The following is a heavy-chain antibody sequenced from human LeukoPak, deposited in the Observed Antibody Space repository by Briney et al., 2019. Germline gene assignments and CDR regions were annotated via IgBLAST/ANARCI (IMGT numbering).Heavy chain of an antibody. CDR2: ISWDGGST. CDR1: GFTFSSYD. J-gene: IGHJ4*02. D-gene: IGHD3-22*01. Sequence: GGSLRLSCAASGFTFSSYDMHWVRQAPGKGLEWVSLISWDGGSTYYADSVKGRFTISRDNSKNSLYLQMNSLRAEDTALYYCAKDTRPYYYDSSGYYFDYWGQGTLVTVSS. V-gene: IGHV3-43D*03. CDR3: AKDTRPYYYDSSGYYFDY.